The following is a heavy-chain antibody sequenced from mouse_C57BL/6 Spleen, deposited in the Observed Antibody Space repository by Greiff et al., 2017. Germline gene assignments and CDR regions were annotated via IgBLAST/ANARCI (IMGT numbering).Heavy chain of an antibody. CDR2: INPSTGGT. Sequence: DVQLQESGPELVKPGASVKISCKASGYSFTGYYMNWVKQSPEKSLEWIGEINPSTGGTTYNQKFKAKATLTVDKSSSTAYMQLKSLTSEDSAVYYCARQTAEATAWFAYWGQGTLVTVSA. D-gene: IGHD3-2*02. CDR3: ARQTAEATAWFAY. J-gene: IGHJ3*01. V-gene: IGHV1-42*01. CDR1: GYSFTGYY.